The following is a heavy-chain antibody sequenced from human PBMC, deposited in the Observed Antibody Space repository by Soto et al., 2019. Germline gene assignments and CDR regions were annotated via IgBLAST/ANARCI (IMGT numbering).Heavy chain of an antibody. Sequence: QVQLQESGPGLVKPSETLSLTCTVSGGSISSYYWSWIRQPAGKGLEWIGRIYSGGSTNYNPSLKGRVTLSVDASKNQFSLKLTSVTAADTAVYYCARGPGGFGGFRLDYWGQGTLVTVSS. CDR3: ARGPGGFGGFRLDY. D-gene: IGHD3-10*01. CDR1: GGSISSYY. V-gene: IGHV4-4*07. CDR2: IYSGGST. J-gene: IGHJ4*02.